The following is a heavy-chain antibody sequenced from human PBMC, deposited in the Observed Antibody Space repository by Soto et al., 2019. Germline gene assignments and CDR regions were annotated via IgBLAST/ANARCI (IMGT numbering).Heavy chain of an antibody. CDR2: ISSGTSI. Sequence: QVQLVESGGGLVKPGGSLRLSCAVSGVTFSDCYMNWIRQAPGKGLEWVSYISSGTSINYAGSVKGRFTISGDNAKNSLYLQMNSLRAEDTAMYYCARVRFGEWGYAMDVWGQGTTVTVSS. CDR1: GVTFSDCY. J-gene: IGHJ6*02. V-gene: IGHV3-11*01. CDR3: ARVRFGEWGYAMDV. D-gene: IGHD3-10*01.